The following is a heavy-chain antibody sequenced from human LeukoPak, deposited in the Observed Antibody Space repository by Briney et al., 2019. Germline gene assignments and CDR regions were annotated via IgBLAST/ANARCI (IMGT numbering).Heavy chain of an antibody. CDR1: GFTFDDYA. CDR3: AKANCYDSSGSIYYFDY. J-gene: IGHJ4*02. Sequence: GGSLRLSCAASGFTFDDYAMHWVRQAPGKGLEWVSGISWNSGSIGYADSVKGRFTISRDNAKNSLYLQMNSLRAEDMALYYCAKANCYDSSGSIYYFDYWGQGTLVTVSS. V-gene: IGHV3-9*03. D-gene: IGHD3-22*01. CDR2: ISWNSGSI.